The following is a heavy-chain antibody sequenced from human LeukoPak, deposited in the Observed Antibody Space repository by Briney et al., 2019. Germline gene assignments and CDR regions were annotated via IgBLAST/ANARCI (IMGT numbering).Heavy chain of an antibody. CDR1: GFTFSSYG. V-gene: IGHV3-30*02. D-gene: IGHD6-19*01. CDR3: AKRGQWLVLGTFDI. J-gene: IGHJ3*02. CDR2: IRYDGSNK. Sequence: GGSLRLSCAASGFTFSSYGMHWVRQAPGKGLEWVAFIRYDGSNKYYADSVKGRFTISRDNSKNTLYLQMNSLRAEDTAVYYCAKRGQWLVLGTFDIWGQGTMVTVSS.